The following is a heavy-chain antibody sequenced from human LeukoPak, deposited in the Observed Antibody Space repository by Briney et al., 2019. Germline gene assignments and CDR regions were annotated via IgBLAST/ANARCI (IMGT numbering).Heavy chain of an antibody. CDR1: GFTFSTYA. J-gene: IGHJ4*02. Sequence: GRSLRLSCAASGFTFSTYAMRWDRQAPGKGLEWVAAISYDGPNKRYADSVKGRFTISRDNSKNTLYLQMNSLRAEDTAVYYCARGVRIAVAGYIDYWGQGTLVTVSS. CDR3: ARGVRIAVAGYIDY. CDR2: ISYDGPNK. V-gene: IGHV3-30*04. D-gene: IGHD6-19*01.